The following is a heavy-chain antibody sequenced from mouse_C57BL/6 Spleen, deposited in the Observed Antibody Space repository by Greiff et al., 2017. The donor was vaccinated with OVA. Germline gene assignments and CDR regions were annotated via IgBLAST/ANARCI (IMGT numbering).Heavy chain of an antibody. Sequence: VQLVESGAELVKPGASVKISCKASGYAFSSYWMNWVKQRPGKGLEWIGQIYPGDGDTNYNGKFKGKATLTADKSSSTAYMQLSSLTSEDSAVYFCASTYYSNSGFFAYWGQGTLVTVSA. CDR1: GYAFSSYW. CDR2: IYPGDGDT. J-gene: IGHJ3*01. D-gene: IGHD2-5*01. V-gene: IGHV1-80*01. CDR3: ASTYYSNSGFFAY.